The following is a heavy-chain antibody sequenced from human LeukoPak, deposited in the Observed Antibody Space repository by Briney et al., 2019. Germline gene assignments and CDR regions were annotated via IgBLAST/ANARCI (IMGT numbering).Heavy chain of an antibody. D-gene: IGHD1-26*01. V-gene: IGHV4-59*01. CDR2: IYYSGST. CDR1: GGSISSYY. CDR3: ASNAERDAFDI. Sequence: PSETLSLTCTVSGGSISSYYWSWIRQPPGKGLEWIGYIYYSGSTNYNPSLKSRVTISVDTSKNQSSLKLSSVTAADTAVYYCASNAERDAFDIWGQGTMVTVSS. J-gene: IGHJ3*02.